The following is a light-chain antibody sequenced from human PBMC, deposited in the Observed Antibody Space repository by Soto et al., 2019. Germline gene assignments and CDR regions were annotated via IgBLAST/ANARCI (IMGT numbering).Light chain of an antibody. V-gene: IGLV1-44*01. CDR1: SSNIGSNT. J-gene: IGLJ2*01. CDR2: SNN. CDR3: AAWDDSLNGVV. Sequence: QSVLTQPLSASGTPGQRVTISCSGSSSNIGSNTVNWYQQVPGTVPKLLIYSNNQRPSGVPDRFSGSKSGTSASLAISGLQSEDEADYYCAAWDDSLNGVVFGGGTKLTVL.